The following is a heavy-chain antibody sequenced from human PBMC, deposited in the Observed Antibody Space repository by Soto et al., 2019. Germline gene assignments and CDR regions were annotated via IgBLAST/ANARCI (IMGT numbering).Heavy chain of an antibody. V-gene: IGHV3-23*01. CDR3: AKSPLLGGFDP. J-gene: IGHJ5*02. Sequence: GVSLRVSCAASGVTFISYGRSWVRQAPGKGLEWVSAISGSGGSTYYADSVKGRFTISRDNSKNTLYLQMNSLRAEDTAVYYCAKSPLLGGFDPWGQGTLVTVSS. CDR2: ISGSGGST. D-gene: IGHD3-16*01. CDR1: GVTFISYG.